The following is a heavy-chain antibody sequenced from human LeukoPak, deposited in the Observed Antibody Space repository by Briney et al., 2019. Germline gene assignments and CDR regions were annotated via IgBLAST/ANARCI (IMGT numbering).Heavy chain of an antibody. CDR1: GYTFRTHG. D-gene: IGHD4-17*01. CDR2: ISSYNGNT. CDR3: ARGNDYGDPLDY. J-gene: IGHJ4*02. V-gene: IGHV1-18*01. Sequence: ASVKVSCRPSGYTFRTHGLSWVRQAPGQGLEWMGWISSYNGNTNYAQKVQGRLTMTTDTSTSTAYMELRSLRSDDTAVYYCARGNDYGDPLDYWGQGTQVTVSS.